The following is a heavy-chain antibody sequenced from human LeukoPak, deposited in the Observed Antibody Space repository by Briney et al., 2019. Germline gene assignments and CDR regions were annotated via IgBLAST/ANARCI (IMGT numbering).Heavy chain of an antibody. CDR1: GFTFSDYY. V-gene: IGHV3-11*06. CDR2: ISSSSSYT. J-gene: IGHJ4*02. D-gene: IGHD5-18*01. Sequence: GGSLRLSCAASGFTFSDYYMSWIRQAPGKGLEWVSYISSSSSYTNYAESVKGRFTISRDNAKNSLYLQMNSLRAEDTAAYYCARKAIRGYVDYWGQGTLVTVSS. CDR3: ARKAIRGYVDY.